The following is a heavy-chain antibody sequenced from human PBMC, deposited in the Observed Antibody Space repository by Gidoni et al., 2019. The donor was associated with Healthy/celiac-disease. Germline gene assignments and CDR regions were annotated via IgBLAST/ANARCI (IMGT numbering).Heavy chain of an antibody. Sequence: EVQLVESGGGLVKPGGSLRLSCAASGFTFSSYSMNWVRQAPGKGLEWVSSISSSISYIYYADSVKGRFTIARDNAKNSLYLQMNSLRAEDTAVYYCAREVQLWLGGGMDVWGQGTTVTVSS. CDR2: ISSSISYI. J-gene: IGHJ6*02. CDR1: GFTFSSYS. D-gene: IGHD5-18*01. V-gene: IGHV3-21*01. CDR3: AREVQLWLGGGMDV.